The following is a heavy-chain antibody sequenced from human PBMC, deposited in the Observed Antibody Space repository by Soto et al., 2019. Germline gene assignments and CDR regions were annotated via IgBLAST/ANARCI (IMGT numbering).Heavy chain of an antibody. V-gene: IGHV3-9*01. Sequence: SLRLSCAASGFTFADYALHWVRQAPGKGLEWVSGISWNSDNIVYADSVKGRFTISIDNAKNSLYLQMNSLRAEDTALYYCAKDLYSNYGDAFDIWGQGTMVTVSS. D-gene: IGHD4-4*01. J-gene: IGHJ3*02. CDR3: AKDLYSNYGDAFDI. CDR1: GFTFADYA. CDR2: ISWNSDNI.